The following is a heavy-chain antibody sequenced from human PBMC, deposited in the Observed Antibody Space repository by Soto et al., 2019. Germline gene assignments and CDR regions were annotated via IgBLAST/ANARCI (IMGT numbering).Heavy chain of an antibody. D-gene: IGHD6-6*01. CDR2: INPRDSDT. Sequence: PGESLKISCKGSGYSFTTYWISWVRQMPGKGLEWMGIINPRDSDTRYSPSFQGQVTISADKSINTAYLQWSSLKASDTAMYCCARPGSSSSDYWGQGTLVTVSS. J-gene: IGHJ4*02. CDR3: ARPGSSSSDY. CDR1: GYSFTTYW. V-gene: IGHV5-51*01.